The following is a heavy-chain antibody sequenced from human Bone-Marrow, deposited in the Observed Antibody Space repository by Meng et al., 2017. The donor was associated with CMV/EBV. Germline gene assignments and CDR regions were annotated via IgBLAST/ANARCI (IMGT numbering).Heavy chain of an antibody. CDR2: IKQDGSEK. Sequence: GESLKISCAASGFTFSSYWMSWVRQAPGKGLEWVANIKQDGSEKYYVDSVKGRFTISRDNAKNTLYLQMNSLRAGDTAVYYCARVDTDYYYGMDVWGQGTTVTVSS. V-gene: IGHV3-7*01. CDR3: ARVDTDYYYGMDV. CDR1: GFTFSSYW. J-gene: IGHJ6*02. D-gene: IGHD2-2*02.